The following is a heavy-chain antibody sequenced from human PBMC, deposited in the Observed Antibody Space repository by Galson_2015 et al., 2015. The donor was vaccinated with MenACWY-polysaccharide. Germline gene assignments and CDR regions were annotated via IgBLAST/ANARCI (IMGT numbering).Heavy chain of an antibody. CDR3: AKDRYSSSWFFYY. D-gene: IGHD6-13*01. Sequence: SLRLSCAASGFTFTNYAMSWVRQAPGKGLEWVSGISGSGGTTYYADSVRGRFTISRDNSKNTLFLQMNSLGAEDTAVYYCAKDRYSSSWFFYYWGQGTLVTVSS. CDR2: ISGSGGTT. J-gene: IGHJ4*02. CDR1: GFTFTNYA. V-gene: IGHV3-23*01.